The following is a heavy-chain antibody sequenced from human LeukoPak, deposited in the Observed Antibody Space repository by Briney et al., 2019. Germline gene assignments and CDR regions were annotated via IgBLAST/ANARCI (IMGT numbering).Heavy chain of an antibody. CDR3: AKGSVLWFGELLSHIDY. CDR1: RFSSSSYG. Sequence: PGGSLRLSCAASRFSSSSYGMHWVRQAPGKGLEWVSAISGSGGSTYYADSVKGRFTISRDNSKNTLYLQMNSLRAEDTAVYYCAKGSVLWFGELLSHIDYWGQGTLVTVSS. D-gene: IGHD3-10*01. CDR2: ISGSGGST. V-gene: IGHV3-23*01. J-gene: IGHJ4*02.